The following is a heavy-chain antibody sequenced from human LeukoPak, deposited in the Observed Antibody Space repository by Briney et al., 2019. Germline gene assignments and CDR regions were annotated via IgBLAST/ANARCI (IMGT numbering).Heavy chain of an antibody. CDR1: GVPFSNYY. CDR2: INHSGYT. D-gene: IGHD6-19*01. CDR3: TRAVAGHPD. J-gene: IGHJ4*02. Sequence: SETLSLTCAVSGVPFSNYYWSWVRQSPRQGLEWIGEINHSGYTNYNPSLKSRVTMSIDTSKKQFSLILTSVTAADAGVYYCTRAVAGHPDWGQGTLVTVSS. V-gene: IGHV4-34*01.